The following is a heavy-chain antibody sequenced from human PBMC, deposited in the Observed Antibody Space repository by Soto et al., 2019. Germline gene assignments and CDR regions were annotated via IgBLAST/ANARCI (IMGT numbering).Heavy chain of an antibody. CDR2: IYPGDSDT. V-gene: IGHV5-51*01. CDR3: ARDNIPPGPRYYDFWSGYFYYYGMDV. CDR1: GYSFTSYW. D-gene: IGHD3-3*01. J-gene: IGHJ6*02. Sequence: GASLKISCKGSGYSFTSYWIGWARQMPGKGLEWMGIIYPGDSDTRNSPSFQGQVTISADKSISTAYLQWSSLKASDTAMYYCARDNIPPGPRYYDFWSGYFYYYGMDVWGQGTTVTVSS.